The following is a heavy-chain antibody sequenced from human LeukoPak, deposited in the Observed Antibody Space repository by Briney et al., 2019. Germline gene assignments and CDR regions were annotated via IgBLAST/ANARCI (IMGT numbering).Heavy chain of an antibody. CDR1: GFAFRDFA. V-gene: IGHV3-23*01. Sequence: GGSLRLSCAVSGFAFRDFAKSWVRQAPEKGLEWVSMVTRSATTYYAGSVMGRFTISRDNSRDTLYLQMDRLRVEDTAVYYCTRMSGWDLQKYHFKLGGQGSLVTVSS. J-gene: IGHJ4*02. D-gene: IGHD1-26*01. CDR2: VTRSATT. CDR3: TRMSGWDLQKYHFKL.